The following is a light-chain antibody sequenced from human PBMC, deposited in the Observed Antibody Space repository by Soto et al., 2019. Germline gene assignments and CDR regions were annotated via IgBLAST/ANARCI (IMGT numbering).Light chain of an antibody. J-gene: IGLJ3*02. CDR3: SSYTRTSAHWV. CDR1: SSDVGDYSY. CDR2: DVS. Sequence: QSALTQPASVSGSPGQSITISCTGTSSDVGDYSYVSWYQQHPGKAPKLMIYDVSDRPSGVSNRFSGSKSGNTASLTISGLQAEDEADYYCSSYTRTSAHWVFGGGTKVTVL. V-gene: IGLV2-14*01.